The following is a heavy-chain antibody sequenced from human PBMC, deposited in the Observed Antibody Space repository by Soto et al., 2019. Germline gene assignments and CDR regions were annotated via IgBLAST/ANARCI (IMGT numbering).Heavy chain of an antibody. D-gene: IGHD1-26*01. J-gene: IGHJ4*02. CDR1: GGSISNFY. Sequence: QVQLQESGPGLVKPSETLSLTCTVSGGSISNFYWSWIRQPPGKGLEWIGYIYYSGSTNYSPSLKSRVTISVDTSKNQFSLKLSSVTAADTAVYFCARRYGGNLDYWGQGTLVTVSS. CDR3: ARRYGGNLDY. CDR2: IYYSGST. V-gene: IGHV4-59*08.